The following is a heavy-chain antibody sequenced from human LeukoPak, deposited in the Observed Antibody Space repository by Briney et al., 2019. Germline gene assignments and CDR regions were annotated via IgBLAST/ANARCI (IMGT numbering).Heavy chain of an antibody. V-gene: IGHV4-59*08. Sequence: PSETLSLTCTVSGGSISSYYWSWIRQPPGKGLEWIGYIYYSGSTNYNPSLKSRVTISLCTSKNQFSLKLSSVTAADTAVYYCARSPLRFLEWLSYFDYWGQGTLVTVSS. CDR3: ARSPLRFLEWLSYFDY. D-gene: IGHD3-3*01. CDR1: GGSISSYY. J-gene: IGHJ4*02. CDR2: IYYSGST.